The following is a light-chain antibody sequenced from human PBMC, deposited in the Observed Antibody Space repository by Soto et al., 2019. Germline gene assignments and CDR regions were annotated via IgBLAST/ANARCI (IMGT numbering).Light chain of an antibody. V-gene: IGKV1-5*03. CDR3: QQYNEYSKT. J-gene: IGKJ1*01. CDR2: KAS. Sequence: DVQVTQSPSTLSASVGDKITITCRASQPVGDSLAWFRQTPGKAPRLLIYKASTLQGGVPSRFNGSGSGTEFTLSISSRRPDDFGTYYCQQYNEYSKTFGQGTKVDIK. CDR1: QPVGDS.